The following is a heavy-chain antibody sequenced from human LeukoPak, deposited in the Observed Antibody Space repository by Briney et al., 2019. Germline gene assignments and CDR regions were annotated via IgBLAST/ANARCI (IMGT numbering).Heavy chain of an antibody. CDR1: GFSFSDHS. CDR2: ISYDGSDK. J-gene: IGHJ4*02. V-gene: IGHV3-30*04. D-gene: IGHD1-7*01. Sequence: PGGSLRLSCAASGFSFSDHSMHWVRQAPGKGLERVTVISYDGSDKFYTDSVKGRFLISRDNSKNTLYLQMSSLKTEDTAVYYCTSGPLTGTTNYWGQGTLVTVSS. CDR3: TSGPLTGTTNY.